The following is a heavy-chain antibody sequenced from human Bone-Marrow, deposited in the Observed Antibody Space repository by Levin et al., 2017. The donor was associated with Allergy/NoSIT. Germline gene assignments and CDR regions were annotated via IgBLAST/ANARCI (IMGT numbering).Heavy chain of an antibody. J-gene: IGHJ4*02. V-gene: IGHV1-46*01. D-gene: IGHD6-6*01. CDR1: GYTFTSYY. Sequence: GESLKISCKASGYTFTSYYMHWVRQAPGQGLEWMGIINPSGGSTSYAQKFQGRVTMTRDTSTSTVYMELSSLRSEDTAVYYCAREGGARDEYSSSSPLDYWGQGTLVTVSS. CDR2: INPSGGST. CDR3: AREGGARDEYSSSSPLDY.